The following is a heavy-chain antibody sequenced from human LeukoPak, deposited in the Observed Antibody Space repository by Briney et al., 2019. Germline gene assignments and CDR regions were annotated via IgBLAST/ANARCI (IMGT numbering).Heavy chain of an antibody. Sequence: GGSLRLSCAASGFTFSSYAMSWVRQAPGKGLEWVSGISGSGGTTYYADSVQGRFTISRDNSKKTLFLQMSSLRAEDTAVYYCAKGDVVTAIFPLDYWGQGTLAIVSS. CDR3: AKGDVVTAIFPLDY. J-gene: IGHJ4*02. CDR1: GFTFSSYA. D-gene: IGHD5-12*01. V-gene: IGHV3-23*01. CDR2: ISGSGGTT.